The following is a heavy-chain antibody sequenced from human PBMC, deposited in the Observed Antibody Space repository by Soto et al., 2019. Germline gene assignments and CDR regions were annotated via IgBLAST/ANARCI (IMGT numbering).Heavy chain of an antibody. Sequence: SVKDSCKASGGTFSSYAISWVRQAPGQGLEWMGGIIPIFGTANYAQKFQGRVTITADESTSTAYMELSSLRSEDTAVYYCARGWSVVVVAALDYWGQGTLVTVSS. D-gene: IGHD2-15*01. V-gene: IGHV1-69*13. CDR3: ARGWSVVVVAALDY. CDR1: GGTFSSYA. CDR2: IIPIFGTA. J-gene: IGHJ4*02.